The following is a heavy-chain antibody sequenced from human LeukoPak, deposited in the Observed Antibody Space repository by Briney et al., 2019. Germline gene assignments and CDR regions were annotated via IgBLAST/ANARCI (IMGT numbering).Heavy chain of an antibody. V-gene: IGHV4-59*01. CDR1: GGSISSYY. Sequence: SETLSLTCTVSGGSISSYYWSWIRQPPGKGLEWIGYIYYSGSTNYNPSLKSRVTISVDTSKNQFSLKLGSVTAADTAVYYCARHYSNYVRWFDPWGQGTLVTVSS. J-gene: IGHJ5*02. CDR3: ARHYSNYVRWFDP. D-gene: IGHD4-11*01. CDR2: IYYSGST.